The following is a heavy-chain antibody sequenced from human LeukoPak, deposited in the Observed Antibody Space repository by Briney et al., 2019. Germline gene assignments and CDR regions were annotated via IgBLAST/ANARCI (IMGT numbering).Heavy chain of an antibody. CDR3: AKADATIGGAFDT. D-gene: IGHD3-16*01. CDR1: RFIFRNYA. Sequence: GGSLRLSCAAYRFIFRNYAMSWLRQAPGRGLEWLSIISGTADSKYYADSVKGRFTISRDNPRSTLYLEMNILRAEDTAVYYCAKADATIGGAFDTWGQGTMVIVSS. J-gene: IGHJ3*02. CDR2: ISGTADSK. V-gene: IGHV3-23*01.